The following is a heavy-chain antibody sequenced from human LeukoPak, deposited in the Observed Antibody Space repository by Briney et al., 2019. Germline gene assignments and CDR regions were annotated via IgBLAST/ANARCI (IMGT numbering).Heavy chain of an antibody. V-gene: IGHV3-49*03. CDR1: GFTFDNYA. Sequence: PGGSLRLSCTASGFTFDNYAMSWFRQAPGEGLEWVGFIRSKIYGGTTEYAASVKGRFTISRDDSKSIAYLQMTSLKSEDTAVYYCVRYSGDADYWGQGTLVTVSS. D-gene: IGHD5-12*01. CDR2: IRSKIYGGTT. J-gene: IGHJ4*02. CDR3: VRYSGDADY.